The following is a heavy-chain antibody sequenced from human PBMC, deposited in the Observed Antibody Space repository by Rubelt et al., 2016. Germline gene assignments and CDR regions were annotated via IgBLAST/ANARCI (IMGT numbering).Heavy chain of an antibody. CDR3: ARDLNWAFDY. CDR2: ISSSSNSI. Sequence: EVHLVESGGGLVQPGGSLRLSCAASGFAFNYYSMNWVRQAPGKGLEWVSYISSSSNSINYADSVKGRFTISRDNAKNSLDLQMNRLRDDDTAVDYCARDLNWAFDYWGQGTQVTVSS. V-gene: IGHV3-48*02. D-gene: IGHD3/OR15-3a*01. J-gene: IGHJ4*02. CDR1: GFAFNYYS.